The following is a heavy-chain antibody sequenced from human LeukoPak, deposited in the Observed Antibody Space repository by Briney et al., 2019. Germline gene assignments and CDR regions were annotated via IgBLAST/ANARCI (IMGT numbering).Heavy chain of an antibody. CDR1: GFTFSNYG. Sequence: GGSLRLSCAASGFTFSNYGMSWVRQAPGKGLEWVALISYDESNTFYADSVKGRFTISRDNSKNTLYLQMNSLRVEDTAVYYCARDGDGDYVFSYYFDYWGQGTLVTVSS. CDR3: ARDGDGDYVFSYYFDY. J-gene: IGHJ4*02. CDR2: ISYDESNT. D-gene: IGHD4-17*01. V-gene: IGHV3-30*03.